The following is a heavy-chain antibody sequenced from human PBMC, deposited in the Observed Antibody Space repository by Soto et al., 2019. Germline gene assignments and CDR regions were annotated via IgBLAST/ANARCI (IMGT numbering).Heavy chain of an antibody. Sequence: QVQLQESGPGLVKPSETLSLTCTVSGGSIDGYNCAWIRQPPGKALEWVGYVYYNGGSSYNPSLNSRVTLSMATSKSQFSLQLRSLTAADTAVYYCARQGIGNLHGLVDVWGRGTTVTVSS. CDR1: GGSIDGYN. J-gene: IGHJ6*02. CDR3: ARQGIGNLHGLVDV. CDR2: VYYNGGS. V-gene: IGHV4-59*08. D-gene: IGHD3-10*01.